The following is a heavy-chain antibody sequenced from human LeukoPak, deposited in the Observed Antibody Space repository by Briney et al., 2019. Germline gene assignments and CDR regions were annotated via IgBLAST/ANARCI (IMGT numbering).Heavy chain of an antibody. V-gene: IGHV3-30*03. CDR3: ARVRDSSGYFWILGYDY. Sequence: GRSLRLSCAASGFTFSTYGMHWVRQAPGKGLEWVAVISYDGSNRSYVDSVKGRFTISRDNSKNTLYLQMNSLRAEDTAVYYCARVRDSSGYFWILGYDYWGQGTLVTVSS. J-gene: IGHJ4*02. CDR2: ISYDGSNR. D-gene: IGHD3-22*01. CDR1: GFTFSTYG.